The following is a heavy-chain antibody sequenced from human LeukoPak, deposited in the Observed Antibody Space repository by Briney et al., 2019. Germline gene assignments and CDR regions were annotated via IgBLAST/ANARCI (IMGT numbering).Heavy chain of an antibody. CDR1: GGSFSGYY. CDR3: ARFGYYSSGWLGWY. D-gene: IGHD6-19*01. Sequence: SETLSLTCAVYGGSFSGYYWSWIRQPPGKGLEWIGEINHSGSTNYNPSLKSRVTISVHTSKNQFSLKLSSVTAADTAVYYCARFGYYSSGWLGWYWGQGTLVTVSS. CDR2: INHSGST. V-gene: IGHV4-34*01. J-gene: IGHJ4*02.